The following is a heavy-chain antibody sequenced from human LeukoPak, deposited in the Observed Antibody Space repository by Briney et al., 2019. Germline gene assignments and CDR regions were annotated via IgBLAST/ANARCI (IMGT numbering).Heavy chain of an antibody. CDR3: ARDKPRGSYYGSIFDS. Sequence: GGSLRLSCEASVFTFSSYWMSWVRQAPGKGLEWVANIRDDGGEIYYVDSVKGRLTISRDNAKSSLFLQMNSLRAEDAAVYYCARDKPRGSYYGSIFDSWGQGTLVTVSS. J-gene: IGHJ4*02. V-gene: IGHV3-7*01. CDR1: VFTFSSYW. D-gene: IGHD1-26*01. CDR2: IRDDGGEI.